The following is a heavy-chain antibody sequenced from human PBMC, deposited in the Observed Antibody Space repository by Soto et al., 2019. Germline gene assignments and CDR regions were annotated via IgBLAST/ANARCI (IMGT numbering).Heavy chain of an antibody. V-gene: IGHV4-59*08. Sequence: SETLSLTCTVSGGSISSYYWSWIRQPPGKGLEWIGYIYYSGSTNYNPSLKSRVTISVDTSKNQFSLKLSSVTAADTAVYYFARINQRTMVRGVILDFDYWGQGTLVTVSS. D-gene: IGHD3-10*01. J-gene: IGHJ4*02. CDR2: IYYSGST. CDR3: ARINQRTMVRGVILDFDY. CDR1: GGSISSYY.